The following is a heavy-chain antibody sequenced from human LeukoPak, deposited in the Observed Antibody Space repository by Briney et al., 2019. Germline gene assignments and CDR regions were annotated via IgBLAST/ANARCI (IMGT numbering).Heavy chain of an antibody. D-gene: IGHD6-6*01. CDR2: ISYSGNT. CDR3: ARRSLIAAEDY. CDR1: GDSIRPYY. J-gene: IGHJ4*02. Sequence: SETLSLTCTVSGDSIRPYYWNWIRQSPGKGLEWLGYISYSGNTNYHPSVRSRVTISLDTSKNHFSLRLNSVTAADMAVYYCARRSLIAAEDYWGQGTLVTVSS. V-gene: IGHV4-59*08.